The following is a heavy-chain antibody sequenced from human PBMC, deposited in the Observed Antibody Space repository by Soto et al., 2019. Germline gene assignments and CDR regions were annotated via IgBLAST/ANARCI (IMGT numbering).Heavy chain of an antibody. CDR3: ARDYSSSWYFQYYYYGMDV. CDR2: IWYDGSNK. V-gene: IGHV3-33*01. Sequence: GGSLRLSCAASGFTFSSYGMHWVRQAPGKGLEWVAVIWYDGSNKYYADSVKGRFTISRDNSKNTLYLQMNSLRAEDTAVYYCARDYSSSWYFQYYYYGMDVWGQGTTVTVSS. D-gene: IGHD6-13*01. J-gene: IGHJ6*02. CDR1: GFTFSSYG.